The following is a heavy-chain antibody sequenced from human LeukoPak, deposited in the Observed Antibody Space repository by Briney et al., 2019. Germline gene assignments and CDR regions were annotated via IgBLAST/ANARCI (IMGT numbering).Heavy chain of an antibody. Sequence: GGSLRLSCAASGFTFSDYGMHWLRQAPGKGLKWVAFIRNDGSYEYYPDSVKGRFTISRDNSRNALFLQMNSLRAEDTAVYYCAKGGSPSHNWFNSWGQGTLVTVSS. CDR1: GFTFSDYG. V-gene: IGHV3-30*02. D-gene: IGHD2-15*01. J-gene: IGHJ5*01. CDR2: IRNDGSYE. CDR3: AKGGSPSHNWFNS.